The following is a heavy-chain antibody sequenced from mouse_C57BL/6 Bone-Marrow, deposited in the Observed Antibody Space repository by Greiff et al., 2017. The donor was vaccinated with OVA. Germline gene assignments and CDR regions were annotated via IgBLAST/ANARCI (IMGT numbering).Heavy chain of an antibody. J-gene: IGHJ2*01. V-gene: IGHV1-81*01. CDR2: IYPRSGNT. Sequence: QVQLQQSGAELARPGASVKLSCKASGYTFTSYGISWVKQRTGQGLEWIGEIYPRSGNTYYNEKFKGKATLTADKSSSTAYMELRSLTSEDSAVYFCARGYYYGRSYYFDYWGQGTTLTVSS. CDR1: GYTFTSYG. CDR3: ARGYYYGRSYYFDY. D-gene: IGHD1-1*01.